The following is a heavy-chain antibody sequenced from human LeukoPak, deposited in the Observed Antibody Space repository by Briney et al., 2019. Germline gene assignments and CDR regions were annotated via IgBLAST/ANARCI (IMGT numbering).Heavy chain of an antibody. Sequence: YPGGSLRLSCTASGFSFTTYAMDWVRQAPGKGLEYVSTISANVGSTYYANSVKGRFTISRDNSKNTLYLQMGSLRAEDMAVYYCARDGGYDSSSHDAFDIWGQGTMVTVSS. J-gene: IGHJ3*02. CDR3: ARDGGYDSSSHDAFDI. V-gene: IGHV3-64*01. D-gene: IGHD3-22*01. CDR1: GFSFTTYA. CDR2: ISANVGST.